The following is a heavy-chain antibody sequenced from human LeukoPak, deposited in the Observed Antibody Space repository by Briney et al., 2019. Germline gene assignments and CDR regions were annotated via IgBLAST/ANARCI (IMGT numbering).Heavy chain of an antibody. D-gene: IGHD6-19*01. CDR1: GFTVSNNY. CDR2: ISYDGSNK. Sequence: GGSLRLSCAASGFTVSNNYMSWVRQAPGKGLEWVAVISYDGSNKYYADSVKGRFTISRDNSKNTLYLQMNSLRAEDTAVYYCAKDRTYSSGWIKYWGQGTLVTVSS. V-gene: IGHV3-30*18. CDR3: AKDRTYSSGWIKY. J-gene: IGHJ4*02.